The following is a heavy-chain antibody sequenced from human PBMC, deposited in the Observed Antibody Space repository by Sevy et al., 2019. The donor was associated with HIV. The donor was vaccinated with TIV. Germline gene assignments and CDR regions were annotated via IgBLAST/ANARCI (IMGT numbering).Heavy chain of an antibody. Sequence: GGSLRLSCAASGFTFSNAWMSWVRQAPGKGLEWVGRIKSKTDGGTTDYAAPVKGRFTISRDDSKNTLYLQMNSLKTEDTAVYYCTTEVRFLVWLQNDYWGQGTLVTVSS. CDR2: IKSKTDGGTT. J-gene: IGHJ4*02. D-gene: IGHD3-3*01. CDR1: GFTFSNAW. CDR3: TTEVRFLVWLQNDY. V-gene: IGHV3-15*01.